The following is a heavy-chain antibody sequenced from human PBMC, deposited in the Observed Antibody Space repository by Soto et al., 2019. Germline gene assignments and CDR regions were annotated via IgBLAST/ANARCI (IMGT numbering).Heavy chain of an antibody. J-gene: IGHJ4*02. Sequence: EVHLLESGGGLVQPGGSLRLSCAASGFTFSIYAMTWVRQAPGKGLEWVSSISASSSDTYYADSVKGRFTISRDNSKNTLYLQMNRLRAEDTALYYCAKDESNSNPLYYFDYWGQGTLVTVSS. V-gene: IGHV3-23*01. CDR2: ISASSSDT. D-gene: IGHD4-4*01. CDR1: GFTFSIYA. CDR3: AKDESNSNPLYYFDY.